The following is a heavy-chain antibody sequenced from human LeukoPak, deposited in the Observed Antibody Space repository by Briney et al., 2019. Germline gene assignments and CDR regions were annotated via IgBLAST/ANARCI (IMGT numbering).Heavy chain of an antibody. CDR2: SYFFGST. V-gene: IGHV4-59*01. CDR1: GDSFTSSY. J-gene: IGHJ3*01. CDR3: ARGPFRGAGDGALDL. D-gene: IGHD2-21*01. Sequence: SETLSLTCSVSGDSFTSSYWSWIRQPPGKGLEWLGYSYFFGSTHYNPSLTGRGTISVDTSKNQFSLTLTSVTAADTAKYYCARGPFRGAGDGALDLWGQGTMVIVS.